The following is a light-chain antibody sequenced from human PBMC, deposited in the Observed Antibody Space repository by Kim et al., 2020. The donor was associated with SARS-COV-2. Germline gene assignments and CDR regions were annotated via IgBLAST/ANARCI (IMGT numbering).Light chain of an antibody. CDR3: QQYGSTLSIT. CDR2: GAS. Sequence: EIVLTQSPGTLSLSAGERATLSCRASQSIASTYLAWYQQKVGQAPRLLIYGASSRATGIPERFSGRGSGTDFTLTISSVETEDFAVYYCQQYGSTLSITFGQATRLEIK. V-gene: IGKV3-20*01. J-gene: IGKJ5*01. CDR1: QSIASTY.